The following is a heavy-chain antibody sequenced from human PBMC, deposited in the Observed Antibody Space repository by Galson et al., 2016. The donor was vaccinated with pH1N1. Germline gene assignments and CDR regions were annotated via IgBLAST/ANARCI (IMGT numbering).Heavy chain of an antibody. J-gene: IGHJ5*02. CDR2: IWYDGSHK. CDR3: AKPIYGSGGFDP. D-gene: IGHD3-10*01. CDR1: GFTFSIYG. Sequence: SLRLSCAASGFTFSIYGMHWVRQAPGKGLEWVAVIWYDGSHKYYADSVKGRFTISRDNSKNTLNLQMNSLRAEDTAVYYCAKPIYGSGGFDPWGQGTLVTVSS. V-gene: IGHV3-33*06.